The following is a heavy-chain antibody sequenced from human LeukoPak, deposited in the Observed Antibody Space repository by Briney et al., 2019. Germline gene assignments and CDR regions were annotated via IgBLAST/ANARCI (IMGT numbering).Heavy chain of an antibody. V-gene: IGHV3-9*01. D-gene: IGHD2-2*01. CDR1: GFTFDDYA. J-gene: IGHJ5*02. CDR2: ISWNSGSI. Sequence: GGSLRLSCAASGFTFDDYAMHWVRHAPGKGLEWVSGISWNSGSIGYANSVKGRFTISRDNAKNSLYLQMNSLRAEDTAVYYCASTCSSTSCYFGVGWFDPWGQGTLVTVSS. CDR3: ASTCSSTSCYFGVGWFDP.